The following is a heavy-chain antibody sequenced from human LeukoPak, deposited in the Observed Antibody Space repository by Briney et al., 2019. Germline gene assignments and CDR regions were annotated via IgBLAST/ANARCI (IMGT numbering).Heavy chain of an antibody. D-gene: IGHD3-16*01. J-gene: IGHJ4*02. CDR2: IYSGGTT. CDR1: GFTVSNNY. CDR3: ARDDGAGGPFDY. Sequence: GGSLRLSCAVSGFTVSNNYMNWVRQAPGKGLEWVSVIYSGGTTYYTDSVKGRFTISRDNPKNTLYLQMNNLRAEDTGVYYCARDDGAGGPFDYWGQGTLVTVSS. V-gene: IGHV3-66*01.